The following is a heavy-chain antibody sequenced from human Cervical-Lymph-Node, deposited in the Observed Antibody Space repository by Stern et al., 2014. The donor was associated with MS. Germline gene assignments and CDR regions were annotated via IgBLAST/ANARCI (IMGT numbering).Heavy chain of an antibody. Sequence: QVQLQQWGAGLLKPSETLSLTCAVYGGSFSGYLWSWIRQPPGKGLEWIGEIDHSGSTNYNPSLKSRFTISVDTSKTQFSLNLNSVTAADTAVYYCARGRQNDYWGQGTLVTVSS. CDR3: ARGRQNDY. CDR1: GGSFSGYL. CDR2: IDHSGST. J-gene: IGHJ4*02. V-gene: IGHV4-34*01.